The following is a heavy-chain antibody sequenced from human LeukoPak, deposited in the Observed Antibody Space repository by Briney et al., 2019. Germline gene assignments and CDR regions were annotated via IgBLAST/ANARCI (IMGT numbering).Heavy chain of an antibody. V-gene: IGHV1-69*06. D-gene: IGHD3-10*01. CDR2: IIPIFGTA. CDR1: GYTFTSYY. CDR3: ASLSGVWSAFDY. J-gene: IGHJ4*02. Sequence: SVKVSCKASGYTFTSYYMHWMRQAPGQGLEWMGGIIPIFGTANYAQKFQGRVTITADKSTSTAYMELSSLRSEDTAVYYCASLSGVWSAFDYWGQGTLVTVSS.